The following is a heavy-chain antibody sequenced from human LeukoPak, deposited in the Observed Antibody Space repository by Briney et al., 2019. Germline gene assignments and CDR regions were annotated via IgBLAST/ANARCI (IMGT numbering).Heavy chain of an antibody. J-gene: IGHJ3*02. D-gene: IGHD3-9*01. CDR2: IYYSGST. V-gene: IGHV4-39*07. CDR3: ARDSLLRYFDWLPGLGNAFDI. Sequence: SETLSLTCTVSGGSIGSSSYYWGWIRQPPGKGLEWIGSIYYSGSTYYNPSLKSRVTISVDTSKNQFSLKLSSVTAADTAVYYCARDSLLRYFDWLPGLGNAFDIWGQGTMVTVSS. CDR1: GGSIGSSSYY.